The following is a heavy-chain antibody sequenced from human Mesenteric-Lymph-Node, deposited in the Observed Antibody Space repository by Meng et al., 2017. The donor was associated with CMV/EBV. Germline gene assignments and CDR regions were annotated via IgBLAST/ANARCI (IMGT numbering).Heavy chain of an antibody. CDR2: IRYDGSNK. J-gene: IGHJ6*02. Sequence: GGSLRLSCAASGFTFSSYGMHWVRQAPGKGLEWVAFIRYDGSNKYYADSVKGRFTISRDNSKNSLYMQMNSLRAEDTAVYYCASLVVVPADYCDYSMDVWGQGTTVTVSS. D-gene: IGHD2-2*01. V-gene: IGHV3-30*02. CDR1: GFTFSSYG. CDR3: ASLVVVPADYCDYSMDV.